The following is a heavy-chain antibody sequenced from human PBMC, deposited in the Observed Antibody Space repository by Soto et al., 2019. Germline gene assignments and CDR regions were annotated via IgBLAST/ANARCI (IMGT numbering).Heavy chain of an antibody. CDR3: ARHWFGSEMATMGLAY. V-gene: IGHV5-51*01. Sequence: GESLKISCKTSGYSFTTYWIGWVRQMPGKGLEWMGMIYPGDSDTRYSPSFQGQVTISADKSITTAYLQWSSLKGADTAMDYCARHWFGSEMATMGLAYWGKGTQVTVSS. D-gene: IGHD3-10*01. CDR2: IYPGDSDT. J-gene: IGHJ4*02. CDR1: GYSFTTYW.